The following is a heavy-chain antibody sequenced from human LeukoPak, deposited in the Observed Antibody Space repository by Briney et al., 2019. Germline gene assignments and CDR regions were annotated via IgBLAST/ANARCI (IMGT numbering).Heavy chain of an antibody. CDR1: GGSISSYY. J-gene: IGHJ4*02. D-gene: IGHD3-3*01. CDR2: IYTSGST. V-gene: IGHV4-4*07. CDR3: ARGSIFGGVFDY. Sequence: SETLSLTCTVSGGSISSYYWSWIRQPAGKGLEWIGRIYTSGSTNYNPSLKSRVTMSVDTSKNQFSLKLSFVTAADTAVYYCARGSIFGGVFDYWGQGTLVTVSS.